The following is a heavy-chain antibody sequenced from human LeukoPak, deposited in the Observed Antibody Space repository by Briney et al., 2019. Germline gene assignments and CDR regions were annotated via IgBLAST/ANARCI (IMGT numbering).Heavy chain of an antibody. CDR3: AREDEGSSGSPLDY. J-gene: IGHJ4*02. V-gene: IGHV4-59*12. CDR1: GGSISSYY. Sequence: SETLSLTCTVSGGSISSYYWSWIRQPPGKGPEWIGYIYYSGSTNYNPSLKSRVTISVDTSKNQFSLKLSSVTAADTAVYYCAREDEGSSGSPLDYWGQGTLVTVSS. CDR2: IYYSGST. D-gene: IGHD6-19*01.